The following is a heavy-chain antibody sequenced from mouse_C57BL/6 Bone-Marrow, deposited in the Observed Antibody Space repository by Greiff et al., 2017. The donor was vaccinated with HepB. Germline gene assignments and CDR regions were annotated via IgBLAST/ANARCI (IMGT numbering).Heavy chain of an antibody. J-gene: IGHJ4*01. V-gene: IGHV5-4*01. Sequence: EVQLVESGGGLVKPGGSLKLSCAASGFTFSSYAMSWVRQTPEKRLEWVATISDGGSYTYYPDNVKGRFTISRDNAKNNLYLQMSHLKSEDTAMYYCARGTNWDYAMDYWGQGTSVTVSS. CDR3: ARGTNWDYAMDY. CDR1: GFTFSSYA. CDR2: ISDGGSYT. D-gene: IGHD4-1*01.